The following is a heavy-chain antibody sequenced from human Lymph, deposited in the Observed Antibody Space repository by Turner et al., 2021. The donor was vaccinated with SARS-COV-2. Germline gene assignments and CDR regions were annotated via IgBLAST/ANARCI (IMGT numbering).Heavy chain of an antibody. CDR2: ISGDGGST. Sequence: EVQLVESGGGVVQPGGSLRLSCAASGFTFDDYAMHWVRQAPGKGLEWVSLISGDGGSTYYADSVKGLFTISRDDSKNSLYLQINSLRTEDTALYYCAKEGLSGRRLQFVPYFAYWGQGTLVSVSS. CDR1: GFTFDDYA. V-gene: IGHV3-43*02. J-gene: IGHJ4*02. CDR3: AKEGLSGRRLQFVPYFAY. D-gene: IGHD5-12*01.